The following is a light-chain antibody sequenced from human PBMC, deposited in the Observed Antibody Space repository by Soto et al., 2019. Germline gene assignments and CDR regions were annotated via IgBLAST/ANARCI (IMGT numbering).Light chain of an antibody. CDR1: QSVSSS. V-gene: IGKV3-15*01. J-gene: IGKJ5*01. CDR2: DAS. Sequence: EIVLTQSPATLSLSPGERATLSCRASQSVSSSLAWYQQKPGQAPRILMYDASTRATGISARFSGSGSGTEFTLTISSLQSEDFAVYYCQQYHNWPITFGQGTRLEIK. CDR3: QQYHNWPIT.